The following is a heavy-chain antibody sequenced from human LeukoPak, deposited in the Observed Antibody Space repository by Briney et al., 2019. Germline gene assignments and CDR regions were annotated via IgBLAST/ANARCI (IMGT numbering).Heavy chain of an antibody. CDR3: ARFSSDCSTASCYLTY. V-gene: IGHV4-59*11. CDR1: GGSLSSHY. D-gene: IGHD2-2*01. Sequence: SESLSLTCTVSGGSLSSHYWSWIRQPPGKGLELIGHIYYTGTTYYNPSLNSRVTISLDTSRNQFSLKLTSVTAADTAVYYCARFSSDCSTASCYLTYWGQGTLVTVSS. CDR2: IYYTGTT. J-gene: IGHJ4*02.